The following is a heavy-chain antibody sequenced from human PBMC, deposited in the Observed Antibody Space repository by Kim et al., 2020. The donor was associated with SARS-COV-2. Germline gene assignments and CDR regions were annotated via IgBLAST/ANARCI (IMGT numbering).Heavy chain of an antibody. CDR3: ATPYYYDSSGSYYFDY. V-gene: IGHV1-24*01. D-gene: IGHD3-22*01. J-gene: IGHJ4*02. Sequence: KLQGRVTMTEDTSTDTAYLELSSLRSEDTAVYYCATPYYYDSSGSYYFDYWGQGTLVTVSS.